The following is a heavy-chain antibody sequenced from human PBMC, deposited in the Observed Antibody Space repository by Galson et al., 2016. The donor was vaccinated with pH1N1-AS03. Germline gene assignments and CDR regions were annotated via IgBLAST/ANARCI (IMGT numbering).Heavy chain of an antibody. CDR3: ARVRHGSGGRYFFDY. D-gene: IGHD2-15*01. J-gene: IGHJ4*02. V-gene: IGHV4-31*02. CDR2: IYYSGST. Sequence: WTWIRQHPVKGLEWIGCIYYSGSTYYNPSLKTRVTISRDTSKNHFSLKLTSVTAADTAVYYCARVRHGSGGRYFFDYWGQGTLVTVSS.